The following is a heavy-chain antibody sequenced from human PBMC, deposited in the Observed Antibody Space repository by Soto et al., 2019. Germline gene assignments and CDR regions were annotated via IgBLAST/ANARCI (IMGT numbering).Heavy chain of an antibody. Sequence: QVQLVQSGAEVKKPGSSVKVSCKASGGTFSSYAISWVRQAPGQGLEWMGGIIPIFGTANYAQKCQGRVTSTADESTSTAYMELSSLRSEDTAGYYCARGSALIAVAGYFDLWGRGTLVNVAS. J-gene: IGHJ2*01. V-gene: IGHV1-69*12. CDR1: GGTFSSYA. D-gene: IGHD6-19*01. CDR3: ARGSALIAVAGYFDL. CDR2: IIPIFGTA.